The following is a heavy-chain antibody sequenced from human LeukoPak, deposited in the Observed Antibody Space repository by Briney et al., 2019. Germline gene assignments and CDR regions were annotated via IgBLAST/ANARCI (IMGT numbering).Heavy chain of an antibody. CDR3: ARNLIPEQLVLNF. V-gene: IGHV4-59*01. D-gene: IGHD6-13*01. Sequence: PSETLSLTCTVSGGSISSYYWNWIRQPPGKGLEWIGYIYYTGSTNYNPSLKSRVTMSVDTSKNQFSLNLRSVTPEDTAVYYCARNLIPEQLVLNFWGQGTLVTVSS. J-gene: IGHJ4*02. CDR2: IYYTGST. CDR1: GGSISSYY.